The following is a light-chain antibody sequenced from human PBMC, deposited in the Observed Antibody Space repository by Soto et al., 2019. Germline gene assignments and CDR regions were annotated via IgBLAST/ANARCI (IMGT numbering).Light chain of an antibody. CDR3: QQYHSYSLT. J-gene: IGKJ1*01. CDR1: QSISTW. CDR2: DAS. Sequence: DIQMTQSPSTLSASVGDRVTITCRASQSISTWLAWYQQKPGKAPKLLIYDASSLQSGVPSRFSGSGSGTEFNLTISSLQPDDFAIYYCQQYHSYSLTFGQGTKVEIK. V-gene: IGKV1-5*01.